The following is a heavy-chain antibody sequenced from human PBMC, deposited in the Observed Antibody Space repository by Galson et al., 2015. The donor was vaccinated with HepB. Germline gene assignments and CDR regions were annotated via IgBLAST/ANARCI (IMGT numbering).Heavy chain of an antibody. J-gene: IGHJ5*02. D-gene: IGHD1-14*01. CDR2: IYYSGTI. Sequence: ETLSLTCTVSGDSINNYFWTWIRQPPGKGLEWIGYIYYSGTINYNPSLKSRVTISLDMSMNQFSLRLSSVTAADTALYFCAEGFTTLSTWGQGALVAVSS. CDR3: AEGFTTLST. V-gene: IGHV4-59*01. CDR1: GDSINNYF.